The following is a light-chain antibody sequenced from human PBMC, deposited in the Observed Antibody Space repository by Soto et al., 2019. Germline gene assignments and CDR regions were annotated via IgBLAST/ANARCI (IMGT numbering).Light chain of an antibody. CDR2: EVI. CDR3: SSYTTYGNLFYV. Sequence: QSALTQPASVSGSPGQSITISCTGASSDIGGYNYVSWYQHHPGKAPKLLIYEVINRPSGVSNRFSGSKSGKTASLTISGLQAEDEADYYCSSYTTYGNLFYVFGTGTKLTVL. J-gene: IGLJ1*01. CDR1: SSDIGGYNY. V-gene: IGLV2-14*01.